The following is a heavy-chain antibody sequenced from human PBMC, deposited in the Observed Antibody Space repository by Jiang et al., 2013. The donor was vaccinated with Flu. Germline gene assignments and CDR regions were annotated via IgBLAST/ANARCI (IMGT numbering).Heavy chain of an antibody. Sequence: LLKPSETLSLTCTVSGGSFSSDYYYWAWIRQPPGKGMEWIGGIYHTGSSYSRPSLKSRVTISVDTSKNQFSLKLNSMTAADTAVYYCARAQKYSGFELPYFDYWGQGTLVTVSS. CDR3: ARAQKYSGFELPYFDY. D-gene: IGHD5-12*01. CDR1: GGSFSSDYYY. CDR2: IYHTGSS. J-gene: IGHJ4*02. V-gene: IGHV4-39*07.